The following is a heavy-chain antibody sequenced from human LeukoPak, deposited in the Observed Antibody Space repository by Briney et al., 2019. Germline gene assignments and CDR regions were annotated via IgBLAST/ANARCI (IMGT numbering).Heavy chain of an antibody. Sequence: ASVKVSCTASGYTFTGYYMHWVQQAPGQGLEWMGWINPNSGGTNYAQKFQGRVTMTRDTSISTAYMELSRLRSDDTAAYYCARQNYESRWYNWNDGPHNWFDPWGQGTLVTVSS. J-gene: IGHJ5*02. D-gene: IGHD1-1*01. CDR2: INPNSGGT. CDR1: GYTFTGYY. CDR3: ARQNYESRWYNWNDGPHNWFDP. V-gene: IGHV1-2*02.